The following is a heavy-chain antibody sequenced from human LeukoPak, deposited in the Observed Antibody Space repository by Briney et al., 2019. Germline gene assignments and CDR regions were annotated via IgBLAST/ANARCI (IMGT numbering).Heavy chain of an antibody. D-gene: IGHD6-13*01. CDR3: ARDLIAAAGTDDAFDI. V-gene: IGHV3-21*01. CDR1: GFTFSSYS. J-gene: IGHJ3*02. Sequence: GGSLRLSCAASGFTFSSYSMNWVPQAPGKGLEWVSSISSSSSYIYYADSVKGRFTISRDNAKNSLYLQMNSLRAEDTAVYYCARDLIAAAGTDDAFDIWGQGTMVTVSS. CDR2: ISSSSSYI.